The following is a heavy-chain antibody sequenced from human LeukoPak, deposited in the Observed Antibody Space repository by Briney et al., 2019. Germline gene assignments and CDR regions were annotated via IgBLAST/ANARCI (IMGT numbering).Heavy chain of an antibody. V-gene: IGHV4-59*01. J-gene: IGHJ4*02. CDR3: ARDASNYYDSSGFDY. D-gene: IGHD3-22*01. CDR1: GGSISSYY. Sequence: SETLSLTCTVSGGSISSYYWSWIRQPPGKGLEWIGYIYYSGSTNYNPSLKSRVTISVDMSKNQFSLKLTSVTAADTAVYYCARDASNYYDSSGFDYWGQGTLVTVSS. CDR2: IYYSGST.